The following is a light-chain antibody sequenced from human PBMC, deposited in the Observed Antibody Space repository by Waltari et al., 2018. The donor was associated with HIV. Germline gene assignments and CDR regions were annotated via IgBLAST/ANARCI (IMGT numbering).Light chain of an antibody. J-gene: IGKJ2*01. CDR1: PSVSNN. CDR3: QQYNNWHT. CDR2: GAS. Sequence: ETVMTQSPATLSVSPGERATLSCRASPSVSNNLAWYHQKPGQAPRLLSYGASTRAAGIPARVSGSGSGTEFTLTITSLQSEDSALYYCQQYNNWHTFGQGTKLEIK. V-gene: IGKV3-15*01.